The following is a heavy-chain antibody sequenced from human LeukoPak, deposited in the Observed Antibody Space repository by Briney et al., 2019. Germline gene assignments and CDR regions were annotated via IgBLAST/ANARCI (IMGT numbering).Heavy chain of an antibody. D-gene: IGHD2-2*01. CDR3: ARNYCSSTSCYRPNRTYNWFDP. CDR2: IYYSGIT. Sequence: PSETLSLTCTVSGGSISSYYWSWIRQPPGKGLEWIGYIYYSGITNYNPSLKSRVTISVDTSKNQFSLKLSSVTAADTAVYYCARNYCSSTSCYRPNRTYNWFDPWGQGTLVTVSS. V-gene: IGHV4-59*01. CDR1: GGSISSYY. J-gene: IGHJ5*02.